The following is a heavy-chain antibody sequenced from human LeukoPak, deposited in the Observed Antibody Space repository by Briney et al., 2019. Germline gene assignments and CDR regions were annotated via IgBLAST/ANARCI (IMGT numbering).Heavy chain of an antibody. CDR2: ISGSGGST. Sequence: PGGSLRLSCAASGFTFSSYAMSWVRQAPGKGLEWVSAISGSGGSTYYADSVKGRFTISRDNSKNTLYLQMNSLKTEDTAVYYCTTDLMSYYDSSGYYPLDYWGQGTLVTVSS. CDR3: TTDLMSYYDSSGYYPLDY. D-gene: IGHD3-22*01. V-gene: IGHV3-23*01. J-gene: IGHJ4*02. CDR1: GFTFSSYA.